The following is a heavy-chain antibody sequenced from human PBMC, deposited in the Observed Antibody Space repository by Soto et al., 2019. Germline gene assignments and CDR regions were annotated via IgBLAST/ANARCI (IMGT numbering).Heavy chain of an antibody. CDR2: INPSGGST. CDR3: ARGNKYYDILTGYYTFDY. D-gene: IGHD3-9*01. J-gene: IGHJ4*02. V-gene: IGHV1-46*01. CDR1: GYTFTSYY. Sequence: ASVKVSCKASGYTFTSYYMHWVRQAPGQGLEWMGIINPSGGSTSYAQKFRGRVTMTRDTSTSTVYMELSSLRSEDTAVYYCARGNKYYDILTGYYTFDYWGQGTLVTVSS.